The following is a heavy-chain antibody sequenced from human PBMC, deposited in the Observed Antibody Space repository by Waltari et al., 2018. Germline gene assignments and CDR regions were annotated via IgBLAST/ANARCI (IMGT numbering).Heavy chain of an antibody. CDR2: ISWNSGSI. J-gene: IGHJ6*03. Sequence: EVQLVESGGGLVQPGRSLRLSCAASGFTFDDYAMHWVRQAPGKGLEWVSGISWNSGSIGYADSVKGRFTISRDNAKNSLYLQMNSLRAEDMALYYCAKGAGPSYYYYMDVWGKGTTVTVSS. CDR3: AKGAGPSYYYYMDV. V-gene: IGHV3-9*03. CDR1: GFTFDDYA.